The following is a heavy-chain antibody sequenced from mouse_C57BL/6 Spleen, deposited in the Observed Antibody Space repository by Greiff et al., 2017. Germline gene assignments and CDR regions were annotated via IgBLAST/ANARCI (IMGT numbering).Heavy chain of an antibody. CDR2: ISTYYGDA. D-gene: IGHD1-1*01. CDR1: GYTFTDYA. CDR3: ARIAHYYGSSPHAMDD. V-gene: IGHV1-67*01. J-gene: IGHJ4*01. Sequence: QVQLKASGPELVRPGVSVKISCKGSGYTFTDYAMHWVKQSHAKSLEWIGVISTYYGDASYNQKFKDKATMTVDKSSSTAYMELARLTSEDSAVYYCARIAHYYGSSPHAMDDWGQGTSVTVSS.